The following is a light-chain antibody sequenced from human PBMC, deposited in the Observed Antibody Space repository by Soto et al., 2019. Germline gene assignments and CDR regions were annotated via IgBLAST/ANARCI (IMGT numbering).Light chain of an antibody. CDR2: DAS. V-gene: IGKV1-13*02. Sequence: AIQLTQSPSSLSASVGDSVTITCRASQGISSALAWYQQTPGRPPKLLIYDASTLDSGAPSRFSGSGSGTEFTLSISSLQPDDFATYYCQQYNIYPWTFGQGTKVDIK. CDR1: QGISSA. CDR3: QQYNIYPWT. J-gene: IGKJ1*01.